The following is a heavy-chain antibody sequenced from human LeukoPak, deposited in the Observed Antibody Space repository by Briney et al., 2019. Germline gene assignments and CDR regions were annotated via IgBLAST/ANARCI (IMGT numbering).Heavy chain of an antibody. V-gene: IGHV3-74*01. Sequence: PGGSLRLSCAASGFTFSSYWMHWVRHTPGKGLVWVSRIKSDGSSTSYADSVKGRFTISRDNAKNTLCLQMNSLRAEDTAVYYCARDGYSFGHDFDYWGQGTLVTVSS. J-gene: IGHJ4*02. CDR1: GFTFSSYW. CDR3: ARDGYSFGHDFDY. D-gene: IGHD5-18*01. CDR2: IKSDGSST.